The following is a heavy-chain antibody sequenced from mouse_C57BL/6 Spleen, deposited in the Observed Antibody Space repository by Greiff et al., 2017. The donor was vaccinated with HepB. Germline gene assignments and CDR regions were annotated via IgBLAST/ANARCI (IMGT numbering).Heavy chain of an antibody. D-gene: IGHD2-5*01. V-gene: IGHV1-52*01. CDR1: GYTFTSYW. J-gene: IGHJ3*01. CDR3: AREGVYSKGFAY. CDR2: IDPSDSET. Sequence: QVQLQQPGAELVRPGSSVKLSCKASGYTFTSYWMHWVKQRPIQGLEWIGNIDPSDSETHYNQKFKDKATLTVDKSSSTAYMQLSSLTSEDSAVYYCAREGVYSKGFAYWGQGTLVTVSA.